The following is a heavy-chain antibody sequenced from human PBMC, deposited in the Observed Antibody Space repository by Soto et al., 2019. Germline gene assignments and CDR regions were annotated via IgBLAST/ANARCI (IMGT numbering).Heavy chain of an antibody. CDR3: ARWDTAMVSHYYYYGMDV. J-gene: IGHJ6*02. Sequence: ASVKVSCKASGYTFTSYDINWARQATGQGLEWMGWMNPNGGNTGYAQKFQGRFTMTRNTSISTAYMELSSLRSEDTAVYYCARWDTAMVSHYYYYGMDVWGQGATVTVSS. CDR1: GYTFTSYD. CDR2: MNPNGGNT. V-gene: IGHV1-8*01. D-gene: IGHD5-18*01.